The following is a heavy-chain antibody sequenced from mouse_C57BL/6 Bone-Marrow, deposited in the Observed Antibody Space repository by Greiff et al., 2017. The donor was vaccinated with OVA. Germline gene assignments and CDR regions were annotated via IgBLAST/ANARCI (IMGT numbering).Heavy chain of an antibody. J-gene: IGHJ4*01. Sequence: QVQLKESGAELARPGASVKLSCKASGYTFTSSGISWVKQRPGQGLEWIGEIYPRSGNTYYNEKFKGKATLTADKSSSTAYMELRSLTSEDSAVYFCARDDYDWMDYWGQGTSVTVSS. CDR2: IYPRSGNT. V-gene: IGHV1-81*01. CDR3: ARDDYDWMDY. D-gene: IGHD2-4*01. CDR1: GYTFTSSG.